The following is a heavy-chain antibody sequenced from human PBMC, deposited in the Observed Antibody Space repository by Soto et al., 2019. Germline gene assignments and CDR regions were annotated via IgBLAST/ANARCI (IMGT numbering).Heavy chain of an antibody. D-gene: IGHD4-17*01. CDR1: GYTFTSYY. V-gene: IGHV1-46*01. Sequence: QVQLVQSGAEVKKPGASVKVSCKASGYTFTSYYMHWVRQAPGQGLEWMGIINPSGGSTSYAQKFKGRVTMTRDTSTSTVYMELTSPRSEDTAVYYCARVRDMLRFPYYFDYWGQGTLVTVSS. J-gene: IGHJ4*02. CDR2: INPSGGST. CDR3: ARVRDMLRFPYYFDY.